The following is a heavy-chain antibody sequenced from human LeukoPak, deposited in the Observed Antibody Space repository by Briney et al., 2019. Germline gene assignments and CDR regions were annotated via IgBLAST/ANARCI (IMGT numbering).Heavy chain of an antibody. CDR1: GFTFSSYG. V-gene: IGHV3-30*02. CDR3: AKGEKDFWSGYSIPDFDY. Sequence: GGSLSLSCAASGFTFSSYGMHWVRQAPGKGLEWVAFIRYDGSNKYYADSVKCRFTISRANSKNTLYLQMNSLRAEDTAVYYCAKGEKDFWSGYSIPDFDYWGQGTLVTVSS. D-gene: IGHD3-3*01. CDR2: IRYDGSNK. J-gene: IGHJ4*02.